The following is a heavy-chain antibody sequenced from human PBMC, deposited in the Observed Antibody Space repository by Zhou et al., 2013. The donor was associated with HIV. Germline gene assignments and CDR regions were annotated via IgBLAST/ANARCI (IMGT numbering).Heavy chain of an antibody. CDR2: INPNSGDT. CDR1: GYTFTDYY. V-gene: IGHV1-2*02. Sequence: QVQLVQSGAEVKKPGASVKVSCKASGYTFTDYYMHWVRQAPGQGLEWMGWINPNSGDTNFAQNFQVRVTMTRDTSISTAYMELSRLRSDDTAVYYCARASLVAGTVLFDYWGQGTLVTVSS. CDR3: ARASLVAGTVLFDY. J-gene: IGHJ4*02. D-gene: IGHD6-19*01.